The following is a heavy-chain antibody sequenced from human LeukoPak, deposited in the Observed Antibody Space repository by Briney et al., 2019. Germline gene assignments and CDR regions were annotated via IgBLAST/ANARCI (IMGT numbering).Heavy chain of an antibody. CDR2: IKPTDGAT. CDR3: AREQRGGLSANLGGLFASYYTYYYMDV. D-gene: IGHD3-16*01. J-gene: IGHJ6*03. V-gene: IGHV1-46*01. Sequence: ASVKVSCKASGYTFTMYYIHWVRQAPGQGLKWMGMIKPTDGATTYAQRFQGRVTMTRDMSATTVYMDLRSLRSADTAVYLCAREQRGGLSANLGGLFASYYTYYYMDVWGRGTPVTVSS. CDR1: GYTFTMYY.